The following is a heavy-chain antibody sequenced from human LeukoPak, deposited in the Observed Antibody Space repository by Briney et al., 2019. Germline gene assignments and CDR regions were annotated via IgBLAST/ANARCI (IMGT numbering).Heavy chain of an antibody. J-gene: IGHJ4*02. Sequence: GGSLRLSCVASGFTFSSYWMSWVRQAPGKGLEWVATIKQDGSETYYVDSARGRFTFSRDNAQNSLFLRMNSLRVEDTGVYYCARDPLDYWGQGTLVTV. CDR3: ARDPLDY. V-gene: IGHV3-7*01. CDR1: GFTFSSYW. CDR2: IKQDGSET.